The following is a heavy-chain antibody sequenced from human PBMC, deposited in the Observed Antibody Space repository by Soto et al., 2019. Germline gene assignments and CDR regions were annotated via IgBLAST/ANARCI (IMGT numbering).Heavy chain of an antibody. CDR3: ASRPFYYYGLDV. Sequence: PXETLCLTCTVSGCSITTAGYSWSWIRQPPGKALEWIGYVYHTGNAYPKPSLKSRVTISLDRSKNQFSLKMTSVTAADTALYYCASRPFYYYGLDVWGQGTTVTVSS. J-gene: IGHJ6*02. V-gene: IGHV4-30-2*01. CDR2: VYHTGNA. CDR1: GCSITTAGYS.